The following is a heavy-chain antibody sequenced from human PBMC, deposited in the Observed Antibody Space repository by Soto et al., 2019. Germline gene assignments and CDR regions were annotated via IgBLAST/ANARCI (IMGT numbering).Heavy chain of an antibody. Sequence: QVQLVQSGAEVKKPGSSVKVSCKASGGTFSSYAISWVRQAPGQGLEWMGGIIPIFGTANYAQKFQGRVTITADESTSTAYMELSSLRFEDTAVYYCARGCSGGSCKSRWFDPWGQGTLVTVSS. J-gene: IGHJ5*02. D-gene: IGHD2-15*01. CDR3: ARGCSGGSCKSRWFDP. CDR1: GGTFSSYA. V-gene: IGHV1-69*12. CDR2: IIPIFGTA.